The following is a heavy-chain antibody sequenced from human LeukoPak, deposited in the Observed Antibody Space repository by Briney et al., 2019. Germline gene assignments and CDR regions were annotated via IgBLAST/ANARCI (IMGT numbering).Heavy chain of an antibody. V-gene: IGHV3-23*01. CDR1: GITFSSHA. CDR3: AKAYHDSGCLIDY. D-gene: IGHD6-19*01. J-gene: IGHJ4*02. Sequence: EGSLRLSCAASGITFSSHAMTWVRQAPGKGLEWVASIRNNGATTDYADSVKGRFTISRDNSKSTLYLQMNSLRAEDTAVYYCAKAYHDSGCLIDYWGQGTLVTVSS. CDR2: IRNNGATT.